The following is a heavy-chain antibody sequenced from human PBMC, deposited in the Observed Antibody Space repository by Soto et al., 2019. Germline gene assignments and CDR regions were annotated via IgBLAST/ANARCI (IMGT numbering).Heavy chain of an antibody. D-gene: IGHD2-2*01. Sequence: GGSLRLSCSASGFTFSSYAMHWVRQAPGKGLEYVSAISSNGGSTYYADSVKGRFTISRDNSKNTLYLQMSSLRAEDTVVYYCVKDSRRYCSSTSCYLFDYWGQGTLVTVSS. CDR3: VKDSRRYCSSTSCYLFDY. CDR1: GFTFSSYA. J-gene: IGHJ4*02. V-gene: IGHV3-64D*06. CDR2: ISSNGGST.